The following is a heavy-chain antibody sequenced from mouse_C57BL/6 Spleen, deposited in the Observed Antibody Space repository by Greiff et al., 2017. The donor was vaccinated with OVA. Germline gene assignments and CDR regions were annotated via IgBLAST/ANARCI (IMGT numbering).Heavy chain of an antibody. J-gene: IGHJ3*01. CDR3: ATGGKGFAY. CDR2: IDPSDSYT. V-gene: IGHV1-69*01. Sequence: VQLQQPGAELVMPGASVKLSCKASGYTFTSYWMHWVKQRPGQGLEWIGEIDPSDSYTNYNQKFKGKSTLTVDKSSSTAYMQLSSLTSEDSAVYYCATGGKGFAYWGQGTLVTVSA. D-gene: IGHD1-1*01. CDR1: GYTFTSYW.